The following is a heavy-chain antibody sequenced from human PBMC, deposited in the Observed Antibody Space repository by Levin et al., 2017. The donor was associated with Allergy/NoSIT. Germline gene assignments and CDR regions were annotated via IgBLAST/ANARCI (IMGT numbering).Heavy chain of an antibody. J-gene: IGHJ6*03. CDR2: IYPSDSDT. CDR3: ARRGKDSYYYYMDV. CDR1: GYRFTSYW. V-gene: IGHV5-51*01. D-gene: IGHD4-23*01. Sequence: PGASVKVSCKGSGYRFTSYWIGWVRQMPGKGLEWMGIIYPSDSDTRYSPSFQGLVTISADKSIGTAYLQWSSLKASDTAIYYCARRGKDSYYYYMDVWGKGTTVTVSS.